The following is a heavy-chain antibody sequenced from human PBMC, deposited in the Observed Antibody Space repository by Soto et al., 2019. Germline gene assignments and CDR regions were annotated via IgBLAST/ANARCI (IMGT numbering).Heavy chain of an antibody. D-gene: IGHD1-20*01. J-gene: IGHJ4*02. CDR1: GYSLNSYW. CDR2: LHPGNSDI. CDR3: AALTGATVH. Sequence: GESLKISCKASGYSLNSYWIGLGRQMPGKGLELIGILHPGNSDIRYSPAFQGQVTVSVDRSISIAYLQWSSMKASATVMYYCAALTGATVHWGQGLLVTVSS. V-gene: IGHV5-51*01.